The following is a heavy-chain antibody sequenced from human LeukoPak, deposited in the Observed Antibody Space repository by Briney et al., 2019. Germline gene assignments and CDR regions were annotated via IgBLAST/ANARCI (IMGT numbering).Heavy chain of an antibody. V-gene: IGHV3-23*01. J-gene: IGHJ3*02. Sequence: GGSLRLSCAASGFTFSSYVMSWVRQAPGKGLDWVSAISSGGGTTYYADSMKGRFTISRDNSKNTLFLQMNSLRVEDTAVYYCAKGPKEGTFDIWGQGTMVTVSS. CDR3: AKGPKEGTFDI. D-gene: IGHD6-13*01. CDR2: ISSGGGTT. CDR1: GFTFSSYV.